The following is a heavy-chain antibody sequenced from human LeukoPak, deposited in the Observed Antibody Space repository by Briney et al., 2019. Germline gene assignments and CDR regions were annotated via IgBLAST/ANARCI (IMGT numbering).Heavy chain of an antibody. J-gene: IGHJ5*02. V-gene: IGHV1-69*13. D-gene: IGHD3-3*01. Sequence: GASVKVSCKASGGTFSSYAISWVRQAPGQGLEWMGGIIPIFGTANYAQKFQGRVTITADESTSTAYMELSSLRSEDTAVYYCARDSTTIFGVVITERPPFDPWGQGTLVTVSP. CDR3: ARDSTTIFGVVITERPPFDP. CDR2: IIPIFGTA. CDR1: GGTFSSYA.